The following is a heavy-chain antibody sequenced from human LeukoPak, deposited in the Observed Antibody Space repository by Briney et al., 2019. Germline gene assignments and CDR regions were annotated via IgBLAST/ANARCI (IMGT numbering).Heavy chain of an antibody. J-gene: IGHJ3*02. CDR1: GFTFSSYE. CDR3: ASSPHIVVVTAYDAFDI. V-gene: IGHV3-48*03. D-gene: IGHD2-21*02. CDR2: ISSSGSTI. Sequence: GGSLRLSCAASGFTFSSYEMNWVRQAPGKGLEWVSYISSSGSTIYYADSVKGRFTISRDNAKNSLYLQMNSLRAEDTAVYYCASSPHIVVVTAYDAFDIWGQGTMVTVSS.